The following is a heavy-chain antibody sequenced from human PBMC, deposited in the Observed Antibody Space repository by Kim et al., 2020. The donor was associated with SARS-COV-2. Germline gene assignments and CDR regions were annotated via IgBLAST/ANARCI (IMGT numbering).Heavy chain of an antibody. CDR1: GASISSSDYH. D-gene: IGHD4-17*01. Sequence: SETLSLTCTVSGASISSSDYHWDWIRQPPGEGLEWIGSVFYSGNTYYSPSLRSRVTISLEASNNQFSLRLNSVTAADTAVYFCARLRGMTTATMERWYDYWGQGTLVSDAS. V-gene: IGHV4-39*01. CDR2: VFYSGNT. CDR3: ARLRGMTTATMERWYDY. J-gene: IGHJ4*02.